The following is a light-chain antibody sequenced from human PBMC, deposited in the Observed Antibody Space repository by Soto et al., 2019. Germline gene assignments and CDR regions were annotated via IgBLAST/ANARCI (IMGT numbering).Light chain of an antibody. CDR3: QQYGNSPLT. V-gene: IGKV3-20*01. J-gene: IGKJ3*01. CDR1: QRVSTSY. Sequence: ETVLTQSAGTLSLSPGDRATLSCRASQRVSTSYLAWYQQKLGQAPRLLIYHASTRATGIPIRFSGSGSGTDFMFTFGRLEPGDFAVYYFQQYGNSPLTFGPVTKVDIK. CDR2: HAS.